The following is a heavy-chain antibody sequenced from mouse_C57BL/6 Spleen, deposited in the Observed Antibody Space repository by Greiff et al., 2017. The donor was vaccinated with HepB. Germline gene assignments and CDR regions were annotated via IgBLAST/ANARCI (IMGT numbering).Heavy chain of an antibody. D-gene: IGHD4-1*01. CDR2: IYPGDGDT. CDR3: ARSGTGTD. CDR1: GYAFSSSW. V-gene: IGHV1-82*01. J-gene: IGHJ2*01. Sequence: VQLQQSGPELVKPGASVKISCKASGYAFSSSWMNWVKQRPGKGLEWIGRIYPGDGDTNYNGKFKGKATLTADKSSSTAYMQLSSLTSEDSAVYFCARSGTGTDWGQGTTLTVSS.